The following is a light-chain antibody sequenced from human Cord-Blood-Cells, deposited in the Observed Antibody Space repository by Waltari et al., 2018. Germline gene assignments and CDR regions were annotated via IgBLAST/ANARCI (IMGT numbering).Light chain of an antibody. CDR3: QSYDSSLSGLYV. CDR1: SSNIGAGSD. CDR2: GNS. V-gene: IGLV1-40*01. Sequence: QSVLTQPPSVSGAPGPRVTIPCTGSSSNIGAGSDVHWSQQLPGTAPKLLIYGNSNRPSGVPDRFSGSKSGTSASLAITGLQAEDEADYYCQSYDSSLSGLYVFGTGTKVTVL. J-gene: IGLJ1*01.